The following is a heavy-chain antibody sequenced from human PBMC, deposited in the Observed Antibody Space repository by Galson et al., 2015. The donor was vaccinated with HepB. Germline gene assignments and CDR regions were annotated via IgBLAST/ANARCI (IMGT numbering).Heavy chain of an antibody. CDR3: ARDNYSGRIYYYYGMDV. CDR1: GYTFTSYG. D-gene: IGHD1-26*01. V-gene: IGHV1-18*04. CDR2: ISAYNGNT. Sequence: SVKVSCKASGYTFTSYGISWVRQAPGQGLEWMGWISAYNGNTNYAQKLQGRVTMTTDTSTSTAYMELRSLRSDDTAVYYCARDNYSGRIYYYYGMDVWGQGTTVTVS. J-gene: IGHJ6*02.